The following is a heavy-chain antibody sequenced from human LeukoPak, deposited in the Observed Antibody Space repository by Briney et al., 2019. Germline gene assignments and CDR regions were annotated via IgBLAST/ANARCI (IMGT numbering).Heavy chain of an antibody. CDR2: ISSTSSYI. Sequence: PGGSLRLSCAASGFTFSSYSMNWLRQAPGKGLEWVSSISSTSSYIYSADSMKGRFTISRDNAKNSLSLQMNSLRAEDTAVYYCARDRGWGDRPPAYFDFWGQGTLVTVSA. D-gene: IGHD2-2*01. V-gene: IGHV3-21*01. CDR1: GFTFSSYS. CDR3: ARDRGWGDRPPAYFDF. J-gene: IGHJ4*02.